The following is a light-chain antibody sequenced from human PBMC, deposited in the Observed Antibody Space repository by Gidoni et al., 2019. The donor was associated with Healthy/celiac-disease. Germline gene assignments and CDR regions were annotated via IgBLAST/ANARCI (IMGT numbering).Light chain of an antibody. Sequence: QSVLTQPPSVSGAPGQRVTISCTGSSSNIGAGYDVHWYQQLPGTAPKLLIYGNSNRPSGVPDPFSGSKSGTSASPAITGLQAEDEADYYCQSYDSSLSGSRVFGGGTKLTVL. V-gene: IGLV1-40*01. CDR2: GNS. CDR3: QSYDSSLSGSRV. CDR1: SSNIGAGYD. J-gene: IGLJ3*02.